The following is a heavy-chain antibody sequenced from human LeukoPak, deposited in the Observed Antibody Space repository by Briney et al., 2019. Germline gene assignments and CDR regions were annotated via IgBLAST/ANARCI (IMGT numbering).Heavy chain of an antibody. V-gene: IGHV3-64*01. J-gene: IGHJ4*02. Sequence: GGSLRLSCAASGFTFSNYALHWVRQAPGKGLEYVSAISSNGDATFYANSVKGRFTISRDNSKNTLYLQMGSLRAEDMAVYYCVRVGNYREFDYWGPGTLVTVSS. CDR3: VRVGNYREFDY. CDR2: ISSNGDAT. CDR1: GFTFSNYA. D-gene: IGHD1-7*01.